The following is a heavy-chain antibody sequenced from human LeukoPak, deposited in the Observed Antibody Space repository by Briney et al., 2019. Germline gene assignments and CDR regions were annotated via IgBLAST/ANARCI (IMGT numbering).Heavy chain of an antibody. CDR3: ARGPYCGSGRRGYYFDY. CDR1: GYTFTGYY. J-gene: IGHJ4*02. D-gene: IGHD3-10*01. CDR2: INPNSGGT. Sequence: GASVKVSCKASGYTFTGYYMHWVRQAPGQGLEWMGWINPNSGGTNYAQKFQGRVTITRDTSISTAYMELSRLRSDDTAVYYCARGPYCGSGRRGYYFDYWGQGTLVTVSS. V-gene: IGHV1-2*02.